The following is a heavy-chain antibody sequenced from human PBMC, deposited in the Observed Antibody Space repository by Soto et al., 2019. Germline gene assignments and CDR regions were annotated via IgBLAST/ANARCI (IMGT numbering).Heavy chain of an antibody. CDR1: GGSISNYY. J-gene: IGHJ4*02. CDR3: ARHDYGGFGL. D-gene: IGHD4-17*01. Sequence: SETLSLTCTVSGGSISNYYWGWIRQPPGKGLEWIGSIYYSGSTYYNPSLKSRVTISVDTSKNQFSLKLSSVTAADTAVYYCARHDYGGFGLWGQGTLVTVSS. CDR2: IYYSGST. V-gene: IGHV4-39*01.